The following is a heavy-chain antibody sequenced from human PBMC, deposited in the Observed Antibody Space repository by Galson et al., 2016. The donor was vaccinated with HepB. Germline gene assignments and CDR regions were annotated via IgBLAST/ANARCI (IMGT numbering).Heavy chain of an antibody. CDR1: GFTFGSYS. V-gene: IGHV3-30*03. J-gene: IGHJ4*02. Sequence: SLRLSCAASGFTFGSYSMSWVRQAPGKGLEWVAADSMDGRRKLYADSVKGRFTISRDNSNSMLFLQMSSLRADDTAVYYCARRHEYCPPVGCSVDYWGQGTLVSVSS. CDR3: ARRHEYCPPVGCSVDY. CDR2: DSMDGRRK. D-gene: IGHD2/OR15-2a*01.